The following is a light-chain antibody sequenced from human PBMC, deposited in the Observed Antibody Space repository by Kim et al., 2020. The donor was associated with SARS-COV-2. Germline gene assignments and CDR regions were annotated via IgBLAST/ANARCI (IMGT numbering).Light chain of an antibody. CDR2: AAS. Sequence: DIQMTQSPFSLSASVGDRVTITCRASQRISSYLNWYQQKPGKAPNLLIYAASSLQSGVPSRFSGSGSGTDFTLTISSLQPEDFATYCCQQSYNTPYTFGQGTKLEI. CDR3: QQSYNTPYT. V-gene: IGKV1-39*01. J-gene: IGKJ2*01. CDR1: QRISSY.